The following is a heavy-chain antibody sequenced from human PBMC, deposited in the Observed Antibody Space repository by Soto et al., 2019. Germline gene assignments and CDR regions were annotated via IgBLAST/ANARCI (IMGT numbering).Heavy chain of an antibody. CDR3: ARYCSGGSCHRGVPDF. J-gene: IGHJ4*02. Sequence: QVQLVQSGDEVKKPGASVRVSCKASGYTFTSYGVTWVRQAPGQGLEWMGWINTYNRSPRYAQRFQGRVTLTTDTSTSTAYMELTSLRHDDTALYYCARYCSGGSCHRGVPDFWGQGSLVTVSS. CDR2: INTYNRSP. V-gene: IGHV1-18*04. CDR1: GYTFTSYG. D-gene: IGHD2-15*01.